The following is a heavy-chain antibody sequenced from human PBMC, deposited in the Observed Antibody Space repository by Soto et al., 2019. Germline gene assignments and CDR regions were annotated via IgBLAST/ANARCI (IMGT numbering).Heavy chain of an antibody. CDR3: ARVDLYGMDV. J-gene: IGHJ6*02. Sequence: PGGSLRLSCAASGFTFSSYGMHWVRQAPGKGLEWVAVISYDGSSTSYADSVKGRFTISRDNAKNTLYLQMNSLRAEDTAVYYCARVDLYGMDVWGQGTTVTVSS. V-gene: IGHV3-30*03. CDR1: GFTFSSYG. CDR2: ISYDGSST.